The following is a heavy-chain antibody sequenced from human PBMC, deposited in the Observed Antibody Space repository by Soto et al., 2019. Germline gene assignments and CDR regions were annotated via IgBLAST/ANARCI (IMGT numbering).Heavy chain of an antibody. J-gene: IGHJ6*02. CDR3: ARGKRQQLVSLYYYYGMDV. CDR2: INHSGST. Sequence: SETLSLTCAVYGGSFSGYHWSWIRQPPGKGLEWIGEINHSGSTNYNPSLKSRVTISVDTSKDQFSLKLSSVTAADTAVYYCARGKRQQLVSLYYYYGMDVWGQGTTVTVSS. CDR1: GGSFSGYH. V-gene: IGHV4-34*01. D-gene: IGHD6-13*01.